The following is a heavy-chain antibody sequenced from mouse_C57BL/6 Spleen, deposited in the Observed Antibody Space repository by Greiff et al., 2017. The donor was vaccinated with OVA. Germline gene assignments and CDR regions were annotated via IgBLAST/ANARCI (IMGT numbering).Heavy chain of an antibody. V-gene: IGHV1-15*01. D-gene: IGHD1-1*01. CDR3: TRQDYYYWYFDV. Sequence: VQLQQSGAELVRPGASVTLSCKASGYTFTDYEMHWVKQTPVHGLEWIGAIDPETGGTAYNQKFKGKAILTADKSSSTAYMELRSLTSEDSAVYYCTRQDYYYWYFDVWGTGTTVTVSS. J-gene: IGHJ1*03. CDR1: GYTFTDYE. CDR2: IDPETGGT.